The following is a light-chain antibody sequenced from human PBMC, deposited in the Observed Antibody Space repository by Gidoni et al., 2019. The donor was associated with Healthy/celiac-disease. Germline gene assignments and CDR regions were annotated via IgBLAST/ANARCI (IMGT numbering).Light chain of an antibody. CDR2: KAS. J-gene: IGKJ4*01. CDR3: QQYNSFFT. V-gene: IGKV1-5*03. CDR1: QSISSW. Sequence: DIQMTQSPSTLSASVGDRVTITCRASQSISSWLAWYQQKPGKAPKLLLYKASSLESGVPSRFSGSGSGTEFTLTISSLQPDDFATYSCQQYNSFFTFXGXTKVEIK.